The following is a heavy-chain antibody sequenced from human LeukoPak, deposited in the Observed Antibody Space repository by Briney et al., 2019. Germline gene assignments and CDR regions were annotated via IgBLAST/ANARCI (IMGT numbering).Heavy chain of an antibody. D-gene: IGHD2-15*01. CDR1: AFTFSSYA. V-gene: IGHV3-23*01. CDR2: ISGSGGGT. CDR3: AKDITTVAYCSSDSCYPDY. Sequence: QPGGSLRLSCAASAFTFSSYAMSWVRQAPGKGLEWVSAISGSGGGTYYADSVKGRFTISRDNSKNTLYLQMNSLRAEDTAVYYCAKDITTVAYCSSDSCYPDYWGQGTLVTVSS. J-gene: IGHJ4*02.